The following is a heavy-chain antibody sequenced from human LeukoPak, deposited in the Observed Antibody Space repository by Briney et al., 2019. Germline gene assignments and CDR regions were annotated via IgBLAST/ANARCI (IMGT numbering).Heavy chain of an antibody. J-gene: IGHJ6*02. V-gene: IGHV1-18*01. CDR3: ARDTYYYDSSGYASEYGMDV. CDR1: GYTFTSYG. CDR2: ISAYNGNT. D-gene: IGHD3-22*01. Sequence: ASVTVSCTASGYTFTSYGISWVRQAPGQGLEWMGWISAYNGNTNYAQKLQGRVTITTDTSTSTAYMELRSLRSDHTAVYYCARDTYYYDSSGYASEYGMDVWGQGTTVTVSS.